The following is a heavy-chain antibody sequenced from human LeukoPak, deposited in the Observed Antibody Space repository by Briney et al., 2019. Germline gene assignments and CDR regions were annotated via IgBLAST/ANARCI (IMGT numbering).Heavy chain of an antibody. CDR3: AREIYCSGDSCYFGAFDY. D-gene: IGHD2-15*01. V-gene: IGHV3-7*04. CDR2: IKQDGSEK. J-gene: IGHJ4*02. Sequence: GGSLRLSCAASGFTFSNYWMSWVRQAPGKGLEWVANIKQDGSEKYYVDSVNGRFTISRDNAKNSLYLQMSSLRAEDTAVYYCAREIYCSGDSCYFGAFDYWGQGTLVTVSS. CDR1: GFTFSNYW.